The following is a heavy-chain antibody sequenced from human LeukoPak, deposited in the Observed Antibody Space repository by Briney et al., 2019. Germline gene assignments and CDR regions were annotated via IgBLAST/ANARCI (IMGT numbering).Heavy chain of an antibody. CDR3: ARGTVSMYYMDV. D-gene: IGHD5/OR15-5a*01. Sequence: SETLSLTWTVSGGSMNSYSWSWIRQPPGKGLEWIANIYYSGSTNYNPSLKSRVTISLDTSKNQFSLRLSSVTAADTAVYYCARGTVSMYYMDVWGKGTTVTISS. CDR2: IYYSGST. J-gene: IGHJ6*03. CDR1: GGSMNSYS. V-gene: IGHV4-59*01.